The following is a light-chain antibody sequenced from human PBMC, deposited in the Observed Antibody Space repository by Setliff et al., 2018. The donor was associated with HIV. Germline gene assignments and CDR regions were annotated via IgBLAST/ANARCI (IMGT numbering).Light chain of an antibody. CDR3: QSYDSDNHLWV. V-gene: IGLV6-57*01. CDR1: VGSIADNY. CDR2: EDD. J-gene: IGLJ3*02. Sequence: NFMLTQPHSVSESPGKTITISCTRTVGSIADNYVHWYQQRPGSSPQTVIYEDDERPSGVPDRFSGSIDSSSNSASLTTSGLKTEGEADYYCQSYDSDNHLWVFGGGTKVTVL.